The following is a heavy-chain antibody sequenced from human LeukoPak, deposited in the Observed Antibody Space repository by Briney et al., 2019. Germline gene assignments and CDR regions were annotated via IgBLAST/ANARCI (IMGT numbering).Heavy chain of an antibody. Sequence: GGSLRLSCAASGFTFNNCAMSWVRQAPGKGLEWVSVVGDSGVNTYYADSVKGRFTISRDNSMSTLSLQMNSLRAEDTAVYYCAKVDPPGLLWFGESSPYFDYWGQGTLVTVSS. V-gene: IGHV3-23*01. CDR1: GFTFNNCA. CDR2: VGDSGVNT. D-gene: IGHD3-10*01. J-gene: IGHJ4*02. CDR3: AKVDPPGLLWFGESSPYFDY.